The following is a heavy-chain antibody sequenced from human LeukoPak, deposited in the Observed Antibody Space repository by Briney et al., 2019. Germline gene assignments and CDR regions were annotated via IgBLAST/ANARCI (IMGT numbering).Heavy chain of an antibody. J-gene: IGHJ5*02. CDR2: ISGSGGST. Sequence: PGGSLRLSCAASGFTFSSYAMSWVRQAPGKGLEWVSAISGSGGSTYYADFVKGRFTISRDNSKNTLYLQMNSLRAEDTAVYYCAKMYGSGSWFSSWFDPWGQGTLVTVSS. CDR1: GFTFSSYA. D-gene: IGHD3-10*01. CDR3: AKMYGSGSWFSSWFDP. V-gene: IGHV3-23*01.